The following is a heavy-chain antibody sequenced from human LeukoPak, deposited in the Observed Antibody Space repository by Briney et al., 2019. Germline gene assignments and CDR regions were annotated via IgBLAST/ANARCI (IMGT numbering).Heavy chain of an antibody. CDR3: AKEYSGSYSSAFDI. Sequence: GGSLRLSCAASGFTVSSNYMSWVRQAPGKGLEWVSVIYSGGSTYYADSVKGRFTISRDNSKNTLYLQMNSLRAEDTAVYYCAKEYSGSYSSAFDIWGQGTMVTVSS. CDR1: GFTVSSNY. CDR2: IYSGGST. D-gene: IGHD1-26*01. J-gene: IGHJ3*02. V-gene: IGHV3-66*01.